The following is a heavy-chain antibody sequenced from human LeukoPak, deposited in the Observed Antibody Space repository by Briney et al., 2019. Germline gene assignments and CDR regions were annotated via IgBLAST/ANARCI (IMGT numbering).Heavy chain of an antibody. CDR1: GGSISSYY. Sequence: SETLSLTCTVSGGSISSYYWSWIRQPPEKGLEWIGYIYYSGSTNYNPSLKSRVTISVDTSKNQFSLKLSSVTAADTAVYYCARRAIAVAVYFDYWGQGTLVTVSS. V-gene: IGHV4-59*08. CDR2: IYYSGST. CDR3: ARRAIAVAVYFDY. D-gene: IGHD6-19*01. J-gene: IGHJ4*02.